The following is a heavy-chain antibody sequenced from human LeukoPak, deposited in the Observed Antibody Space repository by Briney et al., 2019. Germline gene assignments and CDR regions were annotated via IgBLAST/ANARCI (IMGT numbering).Heavy chain of an antibody. CDR1: GGSISSYY. J-gene: IGHJ5*02. D-gene: IGHD4-17*01. CDR3: ARAIEGYGDRRKFDP. V-gene: IGHV4-59*01. CDR2: IYYSGST. Sequence: SETLSLTCTVSGGSISSYYWSWIRQPPGKGLEWIGYIYYSGSTNYNPSLKSRVTISVDTSKNQFPLKLSSVTAADTAVYYCARAIEGYGDRRKFDPWGQGTLVTVSS.